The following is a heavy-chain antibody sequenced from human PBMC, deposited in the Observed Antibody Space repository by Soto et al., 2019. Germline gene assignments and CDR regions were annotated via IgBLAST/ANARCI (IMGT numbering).Heavy chain of an antibody. D-gene: IGHD1-1*01. CDR1: GFTFRNHG. V-gene: IGHV3-33*01. CDR3: ARWSNNKVVDP. Sequence: QVQLVESGGGVVQPGRSLRLSCEGSGFTFRNHGMHWIRQSPGKGLEWLGVIWYDGSEKDYAYSVKGRFTISRDNSKNTLYLQMNSLRVEDTAIYYCARWSNNKVVDPWGQGTVVTVS. CDR2: IWYDGSEK. J-gene: IGHJ5*02.